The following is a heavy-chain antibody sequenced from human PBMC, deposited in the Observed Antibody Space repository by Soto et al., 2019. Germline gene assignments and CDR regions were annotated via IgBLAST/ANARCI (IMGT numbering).Heavy chain of an antibody. CDR3: AQGGYSSGWIFDY. V-gene: IGHV1-69*01. CDR1: GGTFSSYA. D-gene: IGHD6-19*01. J-gene: IGHJ4*02. Sequence: QVQLVQSGAEVKKPGSSVKVSCKASGGTFSSYAISWVRQAPGQGLEWMGGIIPIFGTANYAQKFQGRVTSAADESTSTAYMEVSSLRSEDTAVYYCAQGGYSSGWIFDYWGQGTLVTVSS. CDR2: IIPIFGTA.